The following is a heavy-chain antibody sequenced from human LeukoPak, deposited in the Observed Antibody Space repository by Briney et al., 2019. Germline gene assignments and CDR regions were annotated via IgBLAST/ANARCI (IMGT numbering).Heavy chain of an antibody. Sequence: SETLSLTCTVSGGSMSSHYWSWIRQPPGKGLEWIGSIYYSGSTNYNPSLKSRVTISVDTSKNQFSLRLSSVTAADTAVYYCARDHRGYSYGLFDNWGRGTLVTVSS. D-gene: IGHD5-18*01. V-gene: IGHV4-59*11. CDR1: GGSMSSHY. CDR3: ARDHRGYSYGLFDN. J-gene: IGHJ4*02. CDR2: IYYSGST.